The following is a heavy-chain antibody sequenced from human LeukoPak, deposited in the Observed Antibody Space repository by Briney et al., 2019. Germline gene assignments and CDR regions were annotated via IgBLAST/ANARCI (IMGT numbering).Heavy chain of an antibody. V-gene: IGHV3-20*04. J-gene: IGHJ4*02. Sequence: GGSLRLSCAASGFTFDDYGMSWVRQAPGKGLEWVSGINWNGGSTGYADSVKGRFTISRDNAKNSLYLQMNSLRAEDTAVYYCARDHELPLLGRLDYWGQGTLVTVSS. D-gene: IGHD1-26*01. CDR3: ARDHELPLLGRLDY. CDR1: GFTFDDYG. CDR2: INWNGGST.